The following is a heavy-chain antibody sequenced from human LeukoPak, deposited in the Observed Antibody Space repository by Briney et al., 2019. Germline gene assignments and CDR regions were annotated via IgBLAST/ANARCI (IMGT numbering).Heavy chain of an antibody. CDR2: IYSGGST. V-gene: IGHV3-53*01. Sequence: PGGSLRLSCAASGFTVSSSYMSWVRQAPGKGLEWVSVIYSGGSTYYADSVKGRFTISRDNSKNTLYLQMNSLRAEDTAVYYCAREPSGSLRYLYWGQGTLVTVSS. CDR1: GFTVSSSY. CDR3: AREPSGSLRYLY. D-gene: IGHD1-26*01. J-gene: IGHJ4*02.